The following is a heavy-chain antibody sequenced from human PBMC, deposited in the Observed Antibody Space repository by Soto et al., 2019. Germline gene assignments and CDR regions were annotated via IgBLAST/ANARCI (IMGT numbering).Heavy chain of an antibody. Sequence: GGSLSLSCAASGFTFSSYSMNWVRQAPGKGLEWVSYISSSSSTIYYADSVKGRFTISRDNAKNSLYLQMNSLRDEDTAVYYCASVKHNWNDRGYFVYGCQGILVSVPP. CDR3: ASVKHNWNDRGYFVY. CDR2: ISSSSSTI. J-gene: IGHJ4*02. CDR1: GFTFSSYS. D-gene: IGHD1-1*01. V-gene: IGHV3-48*02.